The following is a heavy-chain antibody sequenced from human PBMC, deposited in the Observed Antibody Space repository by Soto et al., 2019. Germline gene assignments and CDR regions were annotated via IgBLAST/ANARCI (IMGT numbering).Heavy chain of an antibody. CDR3: SREKPGGREAAAGSAVDF. Sequence: EVQLVETGGGLIQPGGSLRLSCAASGFNVSSNYMSWVRQAPGKGLEWVSVIYSGGSTYYADSVKGRFTISRDNAKNTMYLQRNSLRAEDTAVYYWSREKPGGREAAAGSAVDFWGQGTLVTVSS. CDR2: IYSGGST. D-gene: IGHD6-13*01. J-gene: IGHJ4*02. V-gene: IGHV3-53*02. CDR1: GFNVSSNY.